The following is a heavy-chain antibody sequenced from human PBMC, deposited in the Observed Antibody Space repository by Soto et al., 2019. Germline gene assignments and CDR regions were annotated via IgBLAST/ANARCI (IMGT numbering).Heavy chain of an antibody. V-gene: IGHV3-48*02. CDR3: ARDKGYNGMDV. CDR2: ISLSGSTI. J-gene: IGHJ6*02. CDR1: GFTCNAYT. D-gene: IGHD6-13*01. Sequence: GGSLRLSXAASGFTCNAYTMNWVRQAPGKGLEWVSSISLSGSTIYYRDSVKGRFTISRDNAKNSLYLQMNSLSDEDPATYYCARDKGYNGMDVWGQGTTVTVSS.